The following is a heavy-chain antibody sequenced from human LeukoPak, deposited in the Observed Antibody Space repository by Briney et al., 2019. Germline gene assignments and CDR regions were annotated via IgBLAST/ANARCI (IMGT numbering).Heavy chain of an antibody. CDR1: GFTFSSYT. V-gene: IGHV3-21*01. J-gene: IGHJ4*02. CDR3: ARGSYGDYEY. Sequence: PGGSLRLSCAASGFTFSSYTMNWVRQPPGKGLEWVSSISSDSNYIYYADSVKGRFTVSRDNAMNSLYLQMDSLRAEDTAVYYCARGSYGDYEYWGQGTLVTVSS. CDR2: ISSDSNYI. D-gene: IGHD4-17*01.